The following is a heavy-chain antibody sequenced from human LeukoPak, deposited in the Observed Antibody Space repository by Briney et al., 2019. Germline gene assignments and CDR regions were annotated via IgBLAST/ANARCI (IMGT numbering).Heavy chain of an antibody. CDR2: INAGNGNT. V-gene: IGHV1-3*01. J-gene: IGHJ5*02. Sequence: ASVNVSCKASGYTFTSYAMHWVRQAPGQRLEWMGWINAGNGNTKYSQKFQGRVTITRDTSASTAYMELSSLRSEDTAVYYCARSDYGDYPWFDPWGQGTLVTVSS. CDR3: ARSDYGDYPWFDP. CDR1: GYTFTSYA. D-gene: IGHD4-17*01.